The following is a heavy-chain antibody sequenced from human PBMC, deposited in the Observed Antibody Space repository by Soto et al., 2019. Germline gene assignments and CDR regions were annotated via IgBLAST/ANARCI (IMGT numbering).Heavy chain of an antibody. CDR1: GFTFSSYD. CDR2: IGTAGDT. Sequence: EVQLVESGGDLVQPGGSLRLSCAASGFTFSSYDFHWVRQATGKGLEWVSGIGTAGDTYYAGSVKGRFIMSRENAKNSLYLQMNSLRDGDTAVYYCTRGADGFDYWGQGTLVTVSS. V-gene: IGHV3-13*01. CDR3: TRGADGFDY. D-gene: IGHD3-16*01. J-gene: IGHJ4*02.